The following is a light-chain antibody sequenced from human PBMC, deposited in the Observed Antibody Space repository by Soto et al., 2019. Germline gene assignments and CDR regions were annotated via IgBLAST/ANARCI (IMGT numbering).Light chain of an antibody. CDR3: TSYTSSTTSVV. Sequence: QSALTQPASVSGSPGQSITISCTATNSDVVGYNSVSWYQQHPGKAPKLMIYEVSNRPSGVSNRFSGSKSANTASLTISGLQAEDEADYYCTSYTSSTTSVVFGAGTKVTVL. CDR2: EVS. V-gene: IGLV2-14*01. J-gene: IGLJ2*01. CDR1: NSDVVGYNS.